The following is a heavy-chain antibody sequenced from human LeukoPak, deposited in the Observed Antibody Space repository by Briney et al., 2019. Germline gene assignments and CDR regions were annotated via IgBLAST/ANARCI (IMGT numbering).Heavy chain of an antibody. CDR2: IYYSGST. CDR3: ARGGLTRAPYYDSWSGPRGIVYYGMDV. CDR1: GGSISSYY. D-gene: IGHD3-3*01. V-gene: IGHV4-59*01. Sequence: SVTVSLTCTGSGGSISSYYWMWIRQPPGQGREWIGYIYYSGSTNYQPPLESRVTISVHTCQTQFSQKPSSATAADPAVYYCARGGLTRAPYYDSWSGPRGIVYYGMDVWGQGTTVTVSS. J-gene: IGHJ6*02.